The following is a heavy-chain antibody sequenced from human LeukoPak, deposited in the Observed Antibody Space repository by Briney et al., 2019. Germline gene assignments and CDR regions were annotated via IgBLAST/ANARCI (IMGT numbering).Heavy chain of an antibody. CDR1: GFTVSSNY. J-gene: IGHJ4*02. V-gene: IGHV3-66*01. Sequence: GGSLRLSCAASGFTVSSNYMSWVRQAPGQGLEWVSVIYSGGSTYYADSVKGRFTISRDNSKNTLYLQMNSLRAEDTAVYYCARGVEMAFFDYWGQGTLVTVSS. D-gene: IGHD5-24*01. CDR3: ARGVEMAFFDY. CDR2: IYSGGST.